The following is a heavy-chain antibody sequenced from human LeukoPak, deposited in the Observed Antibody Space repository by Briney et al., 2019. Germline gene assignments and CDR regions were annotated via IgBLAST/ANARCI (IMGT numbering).Heavy chain of an antibody. V-gene: IGHV4-34*01. CDR2: INHSGST. J-gene: IGHJ4*02. D-gene: IGHD3-10*01. CDR3: ASRVTSGTYYFDY. CDR1: GGSFSGYY. Sequence: SETLSLTCAVYGGSFSGYYWSWIRQPPGKGLEWIGEINHSGSTNYNPSLKSRVTMSVDTSKNQFSLKLSSVTAADTAVYYCASRVTSGTYYFDYWGQGTLVTVSS.